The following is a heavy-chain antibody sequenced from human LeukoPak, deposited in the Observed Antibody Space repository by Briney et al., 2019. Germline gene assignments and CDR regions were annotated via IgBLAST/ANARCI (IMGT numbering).Heavy chain of an antibody. CDR3: ASFGAQYFWRGYRRSQFDY. D-gene: IGHD3-3*01. J-gene: IGHJ4*02. CDR2: ISSSGSTI. CDR1: GFTFSTYS. V-gene: IGHV3-48*04. Sequence: PGGSLRLSCAASGFTFSTYSMNWVRPAPRRGLEGVSYISSSGSTIYYADSVKGRFTLSRDNAKNSLYLQMNSLRAEDTAVDYGASFGAQYFWRGYRRSQFDYWGQGTLVTVSS.